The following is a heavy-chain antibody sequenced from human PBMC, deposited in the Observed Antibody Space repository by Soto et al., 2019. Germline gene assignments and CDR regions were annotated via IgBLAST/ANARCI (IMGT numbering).Heavy chain of an antibody. CDR2: SYWDADN. CDR3: AHRQDSSSWQYYFDY. Sequence: QITLKESGPTLVKPTQTLTLTCTFSGFSLSTSGVGVGWIRHPPGKALEWLALSYWDADNRYSPSLKSRLTNAKDNSKNQVVLTMTNTDPVDTATYDYAHRQDSSSWQYYFDYWGQGTLVVVSS. CDR1: GFSLSTSGVG. V-gene: IGHV2-5*02. J-gene: IGHJ4*02. D-gene: IGHD6-13*01.